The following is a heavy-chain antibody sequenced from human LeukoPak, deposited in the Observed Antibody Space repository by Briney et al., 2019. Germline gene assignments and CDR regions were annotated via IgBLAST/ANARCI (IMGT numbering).Heavy chain of an antibody. D-gene: IGHD2-2*01. Sequence: GGSLRLSCAASGFTFSSYAMSWVRQAPGKGLEXXXXXSGSGGSTYYADSVKGRFTISRDNSKNTLYLQMNSLRAEDTAVYYCAKGLAYCSSTSCYSAFDYWGQGTLVTVSS. V-gene: IGHV3-23*01. CDR1: GFTFSSYA. CDR2: XSGSGGST. J-gene: IGHJ4*02. CDR3: AKGLAYCSSTSCYSAFDY.